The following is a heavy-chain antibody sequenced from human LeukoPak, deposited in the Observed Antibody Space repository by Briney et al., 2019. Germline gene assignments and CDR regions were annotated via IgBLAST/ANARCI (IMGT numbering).Heavy chain of an antibody. J-gene: IGHJ6*03. Sequence: PGXGXXGXSYISSSSSTIYYADSVKGRFTISRDNAKNSLYLQMNSLRAEDTAVYYCARDTFNYYYMDVWGKGTTVTVSS. CDR3: ARDTFNYYYMDV. V-gene: IGHV3-48*01. CDR2: ISSSSSTI.